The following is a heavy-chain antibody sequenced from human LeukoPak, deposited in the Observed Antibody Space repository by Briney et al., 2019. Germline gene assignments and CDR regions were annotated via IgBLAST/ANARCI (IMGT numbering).Heavy chain of an antibody. CDR2: ISSSSSYI. V-gene: IGHV3-21*01. D-gene: IGHD6-13*01. Sequence: GGSLRLSCAASGFTFSSYSMNWVRQAPGKGLEWVSSISSSSSYIYYADSVKGRFTISRDNAKNSLYLQMNSLRAEDTAVYYCAREVAAAANDYWGQGTLATVSS. J-gene: IGHJ4*02. CDR3: AREVAAAANDY. CDR1: GFTFSSYS.